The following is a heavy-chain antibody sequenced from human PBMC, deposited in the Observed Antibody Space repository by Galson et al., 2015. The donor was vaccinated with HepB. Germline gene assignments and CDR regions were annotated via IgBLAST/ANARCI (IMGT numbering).Heavy chain of an antibody. Sequence: SLRLSCAASGFTFSSYWMTWVRQAPGKGLEWVANIKQDGSEKNYVDSVKGRFTISRDNAKNSLYLQINSLRAEDTAVYYCARDRSAASWGQGTLVTVSS. CDR3: ARDRSAAS. CDR2: IKQDGSEK. J-gene: IGHJ4*02. D-gene: IGHD5-18*01. V-gene: IGHV3-7*03. CDR1: GFTFSSYW.